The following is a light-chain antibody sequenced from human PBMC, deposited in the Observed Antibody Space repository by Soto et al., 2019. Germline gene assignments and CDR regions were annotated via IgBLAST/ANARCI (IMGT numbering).Light chain of an antibody. CDR3: HQYNSYWT. CDR1: QSISSW. V-gene: IGKV1-5*01. J-gene: IGKJ1*01. CDR2: DAS. Sequence: DIQMTQSPSTLSSSVGDRVTITCRASQSISSWLAWYQQKPGKAPKLLIYDASSLESGVPPRFSGSGSGTEFTLTISSLQPDDFATYYCHQYNSYWTFGQGTKVEIK.